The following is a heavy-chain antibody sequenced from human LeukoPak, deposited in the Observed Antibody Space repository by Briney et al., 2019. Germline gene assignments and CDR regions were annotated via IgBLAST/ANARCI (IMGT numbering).Heavy chain of an antibody. CDR3: ARVPYDSSGRFDY. J-gene: IGHJ4*02. D-gene: IGHD3-22*01. CDR1: GITFSSYG. CDR2: ISYAGSTK. V-gene: IGHV3-30*03. Sequence: GASLSLSCAASGITFSSYGMHWVRQAPDKGLEWVAVISYAGSTKYYPDSVKGRSTISRHNSKHTLYLPMNSLRAEDMAVYYCARVPYDSSGRFDYWGEGTLVTVSS.